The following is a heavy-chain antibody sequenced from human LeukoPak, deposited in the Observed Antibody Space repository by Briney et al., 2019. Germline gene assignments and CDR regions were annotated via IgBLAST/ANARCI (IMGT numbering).Heavy chain of an antibody. CDR3: ARCTSTSCYNFDY. J-gene: IGHJ4*02. CDR1: GGSINSGSYY. V-gene: IGHV4-61*09. Sequence: SETLSLTCTVSGGSINSGSYYWSWIRQPPGKGLEWIGHIYTSGTTNYNPSLKSRVTISLDTSKSQFSLKLNSVTAADTAVYYCARCTSTSCYNFDYWGQGALVTVSS. D-gene: IGHD2-2*02. CDR2: IYTSGTT.